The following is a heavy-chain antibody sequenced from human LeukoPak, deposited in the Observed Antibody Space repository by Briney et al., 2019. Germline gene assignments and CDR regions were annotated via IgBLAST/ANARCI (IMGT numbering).Heavy chain of an antibody. CDR1: GYSFTGYY. Sequence: GASVKVSCNASGYSFTGYYIQWVRQAPGQGLEWLGRINPNSGDTNYAQKSQGRVTMTRDTSVSTVYMELTRLRSDDTAVYYCARVTNSGWYTDFWGQGTLITVSS. J-gene: IGHJ4*02. CDR3: ARVTNSGWYTDF. V-gene: IGHV1-2*06. CDR2: INPNSGDT. D-gene: IGHD6-19*01.